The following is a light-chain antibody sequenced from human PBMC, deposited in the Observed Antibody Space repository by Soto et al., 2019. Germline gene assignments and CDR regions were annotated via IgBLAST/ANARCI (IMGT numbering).Light chain of an antibody. CDR2: GAS. Sequence: EIVLTQSPGTLSLSPGERATLSCRASQSVNYSYLAWYQQKPGQAPRLLIYGASSRATGIPGRFSGSGSGTDFTLTISRLEPENFAVYYCQQYGSSPLTSGGGTK. CDR1: QSVNYSY. CDR3: QQYGSSPLT. V-gene: IGKV3-20*01. J-gene: IGKJ4*01.